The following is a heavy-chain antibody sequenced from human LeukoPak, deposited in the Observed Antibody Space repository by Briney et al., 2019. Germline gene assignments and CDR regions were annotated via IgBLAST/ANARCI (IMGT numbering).Heavy chain of an antibody. D-gene: IGHD6-19*01. Sequence: GGSLRLSCAASGFTFRDYYMSWIRQAPGKGLEWISYISSSGTTLYYADSVKGRFTISRDNAKNSLYLQMNSLRAEDTAVYYCAKEQWLGKMNYFDYWGQGTLVTVSS. CDR1: GFTFRDYY. CDR3: AKEQWLGKMNYFDY. V-gene: IGHV3-11*01. J-gene: IGHJ4*02. CDR2: ISSSGTTL.